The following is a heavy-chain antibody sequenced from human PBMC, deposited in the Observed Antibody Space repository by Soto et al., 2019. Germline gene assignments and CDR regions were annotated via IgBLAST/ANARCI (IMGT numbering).Heavy chain of an antibody. CDR2: IWYDGSNK. Sequence: GGSLRLSCAASGFTFSSYGMHWVRQAPGKGLEWVAVIWYDGSNKYYADSVKGRFTISRDNSKNTLYLQMNSLRAEETAVYYCAKKDSSGYYYFWYYYGMDVWGQGTTVTVSS. V-gene: IGHV3-33*06. CDR3: AKKDSSGYYYFWYYYGMDV. D-gene: IGHD3-22*01. CDR1: GFTFSSYG. J-gene: IGHJ6*02.